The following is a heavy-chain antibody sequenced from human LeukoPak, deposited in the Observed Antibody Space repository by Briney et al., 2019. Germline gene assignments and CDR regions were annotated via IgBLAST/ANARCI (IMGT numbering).Heavy chain of an antibody. CDR1: GGSIRGFY. Sequence: SQTLSPTCAVSGGSIRGFYCTWIRQPPGKGLEFIGQIHYSGSTDYNPSLKSRITMSVDTSKNQFFLSLNSVTAADTAVYYCAKFGLYYNMDVWGQGTTVTVSS. D-gene: IGHD3-16*01. V-gene: IGHV4-59*03. CDR2: IHYSGST. CDR3: AKFGLYYNMDV. J-gene: IGHJ6*02.